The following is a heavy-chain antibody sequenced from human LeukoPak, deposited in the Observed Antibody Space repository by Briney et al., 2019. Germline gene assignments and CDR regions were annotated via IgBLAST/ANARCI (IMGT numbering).Heavy chain of an antibody. CDR2: IKQDGSET. J-gene: IGHJ4*02. V-gene: IGHV3-7*01. CDR3: ARDCSSTNCYGNY. D-gene: IGHD2-2*01. Sequence: PGGSLRLSCATSGFTFSNYWVTWVRKPPGKELEWVANIKQDGSETNYADSVKGRFTISRDNAKNSVYLQMSSLRAEDTAVYYCARDCSSTNCYGNYWGQGTLVTVSS. CDR1: GFTFSNYW.